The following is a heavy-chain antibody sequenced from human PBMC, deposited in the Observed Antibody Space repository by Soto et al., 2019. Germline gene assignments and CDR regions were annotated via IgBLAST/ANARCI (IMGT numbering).Heavy chain of an antibody. V-gene: IGHV1-3*01. CDR1: GYTFTSYA. J-gene: IGHJ4*02. CDR3: VAVDYGDY. CDR2: INAGNGNT. D-gene: IGHD6-19*01. Sequence: QVQLVQSGAEVKKPGASVKVSCKTSGYTFTSYAVHWARQAPGQRLEWMGWINAGNGNTEYSQKFQGGVTFTRDTSASTAHMELSSLRSEDTAVYYCVAVDYGDYWGQGTLVTVSS.